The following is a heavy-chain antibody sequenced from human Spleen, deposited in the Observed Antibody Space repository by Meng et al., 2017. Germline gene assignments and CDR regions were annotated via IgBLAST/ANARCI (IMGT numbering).Heavy chain of an antibody. D-gene: IGHD5-24*01. Sequence: QVQLQESGPGLVKASQTLSLTCIVSGVSISSSSYYWGWIRQPPGKGLEWIGTMSYFGGTTNYNPSLKSRIITSGDTSKNQFSLELSSVTAADTAVYYCARRNYPYYFDYWGQGILVTVSS. CDR1: GVSISSSSYY. CDR2: MSYFGGTT. CDR3: ARRNYPYYFDY. V-gene: IGHV4-39*01. J-gene: IGHJ4*02.